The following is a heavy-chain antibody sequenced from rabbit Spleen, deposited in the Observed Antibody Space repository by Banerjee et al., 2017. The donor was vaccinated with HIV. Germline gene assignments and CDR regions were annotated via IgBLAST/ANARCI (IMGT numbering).Heavy chain of an antibody. CDR1: GFSFSSYYY. CDR2: IYAGSSES. CDR3: ARDGGWTYDYALNL. Sequence: QEQLEESGGDLVKPEGSLTLTCTASGFSFSSYYYMCWVRQAPGKGLEWIACIYAGSSESYYATWAKGRFTISKTSSTTVTLQMTSLTAADTTTYFCARDGGWTYDYALNLWGPGTIVTVS. J-gene: IGHJ4*01. D-gene: IGHD6-1*01. V-gene: IGHV1S45*01.